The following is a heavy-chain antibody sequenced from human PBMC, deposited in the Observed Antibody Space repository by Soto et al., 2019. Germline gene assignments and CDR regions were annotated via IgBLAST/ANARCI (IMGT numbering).Heavy chain of an antibody. CDR3: ARYLGYSGYDYNSFDI. CDR2: INAGNGNT. CDR1: GYTFTSYA. D-gene: IGHD5-12*01. J-gene: IGHJ3*02. V-gene: IGHV1-3*01. Sequence: ASVKVSCKASGYTFTSYAMHWVRQAPGQRLEWMGWINAGNGNTKYSQKFQGRVTITRDTSASTAYMELSSLRSEDTAVYYCARYLGYSGYDYNSFDIWGQGTMVTVSS.